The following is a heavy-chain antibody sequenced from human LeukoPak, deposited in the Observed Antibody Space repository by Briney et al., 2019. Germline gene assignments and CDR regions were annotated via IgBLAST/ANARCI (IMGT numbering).Heavy chain of an antibody. J-gene: IGHJ4*02. CDR1: GFTFSSYW. CDR3: ARDTYYYDSSGYYYPFGAFDY. CDR2: IKQDGSEK. D-gene: IGHD3-22*01. Sequence: GGSLRLSCAASGFTFSSYWMSWVRQAPGKGLEWVAHIKQDGSEKYYVDSVKGRFTISRDNAKNSLYLQMNSLRAEDTAVYYCARDTYYYDSSGYYYPFGAFDYRGQGTLVTVSS. V-gene: IGHV3-7*01.